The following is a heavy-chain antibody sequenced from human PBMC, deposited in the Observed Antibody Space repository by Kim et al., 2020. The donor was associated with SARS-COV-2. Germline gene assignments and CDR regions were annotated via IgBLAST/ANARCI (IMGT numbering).Heavy chain of an antibody. Sequence: PSLKSRATMSVDTSKNQFSLKLSSVTAADTAVYYCARAGCGGCKDYYFDYWGQGTLVTVSS. D-gene: IGHD2-21*01. J-gene: IGHJ4*02. V-gene: IGHV4-4*07. CDR3: ARAGCGGCKDYYFDY.